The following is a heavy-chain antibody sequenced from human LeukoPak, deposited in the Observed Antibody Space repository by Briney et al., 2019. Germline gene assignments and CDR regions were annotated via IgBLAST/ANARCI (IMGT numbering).Heavy chain of an antibody. CDR1: GGSINSNTYY. Sequence: MSSETLSLTCTVSGGSINSNTYYAGWIRQTPGKGLEWIGNRYYSGSTYYNPSLKSRVTISVDTSKNQFSLKLSSVTAADTAVYYCARLPHLRYCSGGSCYPGYWGQGTLATASS. J-gene: IGHJ4*02. CDR2: RYYSGST. V-gene: IGHV4-39*07. CDR3: ARLPHLRYCSGGSCYPGY. D-gene: IGHD2-15*01.